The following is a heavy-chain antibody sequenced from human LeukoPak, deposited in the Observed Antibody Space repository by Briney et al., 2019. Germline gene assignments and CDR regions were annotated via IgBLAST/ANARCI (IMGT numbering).Heavy chain of an antibody. CDR2: INHGGST. J-gene: IGHJ1*01. CDR3: ARSAGGYCSGGSCYSKYFQH. D-gene: IGHD2-15*01. Sequence: SGTLSLTCAAYGVTFSGYYWSWIRQPPGKGLEWIGEINHGGSTNYNPSLKSRVTISVDTSKNQFSLKLSFVTAADTDVYYCARSAGGYCSGGSCYSKYFQHWGQGTLVTVSS. V-gene: IGHV4-34*01. CDR1: GVTFSGYY.